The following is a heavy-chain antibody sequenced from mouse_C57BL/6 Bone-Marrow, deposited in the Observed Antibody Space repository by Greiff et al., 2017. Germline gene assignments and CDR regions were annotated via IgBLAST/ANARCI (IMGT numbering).Heavy chain of an antibody. CDR3: TTVRENDRDWDFDV. J-gene: IGHJ1*03. CDR1: GYTFTSYW. Sequence: QVQLQPGAELVKPGASVKLSCKASGYTFTSYWMQWVKQRPGQGLEWIGEIDPSDSYTNYNQKFKGKATITADTSSNTAYLQLSSLTSEDTAVYYCTTVRENDRDWDFDVWGTGTTVTVSS. CDR2: IDPSDSYT. V-gene: IGHV1-50*01. D-gene: IGHD6-1*01.